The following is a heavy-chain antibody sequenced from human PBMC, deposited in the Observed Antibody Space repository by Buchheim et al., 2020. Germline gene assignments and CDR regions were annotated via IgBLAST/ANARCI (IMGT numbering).Heavy chain of an antibody. D-gene: IGHD1-7*01. V-gene: IGHV4-59*01. Sequence: QVQLQESGPGLVKPSETLSLTCTVSGGSISSYYWSWIRQPPGKGLEWIGYIYFSGSTNTNPSLKSRVTITVDTSKNQFSLKLSSVTAADTAVYYWAREGWNYVHNWFDPWGQGTL. CDR3: AREGWNYVHNWFDP. CDR1: GGSISSYY. J-gene: IGHJ5*02. CDR2: IYFSGST.